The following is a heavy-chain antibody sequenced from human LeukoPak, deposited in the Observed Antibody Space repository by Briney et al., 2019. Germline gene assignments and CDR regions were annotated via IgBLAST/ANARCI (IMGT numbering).Heavy chain of an antibody. CDR2: ISSNGGST. J-gene: IGHJ4*02. CDR1: GFTFSSYA. CDR3: ARAYPKVHTYYDFWSGTYYFDY. D-gene: IGHD3-3*01. V-gene: IGHV3-64*01. Sequence: GGSLRLSCAASGFTFSSYAMHWVRQAPGKGLEYVSAISSNGGSTYYANSVKGRFTISRDNSKNTLYLQMGSLRAEDMAVYYCARAYPKVHTYYDFWSGTYYFDYWGQGTLVTVSS.